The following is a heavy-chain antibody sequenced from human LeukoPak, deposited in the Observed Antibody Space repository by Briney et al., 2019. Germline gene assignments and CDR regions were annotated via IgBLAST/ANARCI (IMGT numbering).Heavy chain of an antibody. CDR1: GYTFTSYA. J-gene: IGHJ4*02. Sequence: ASVKVSCKVSGYTFTSYAIHWVRQAPGQRLEWMGWISAGNGNTKYSQNFQGRVTFISNTSATTAFMELSSLRSEDAAVYYCARAASVADYYFDYWGQGTLVTVSS. D-gene: IGHD6-19*01. CDR3: ARAASVADYYFDY. CDR2: ISAGNGNT. V-gene: IGHV1-3*01.